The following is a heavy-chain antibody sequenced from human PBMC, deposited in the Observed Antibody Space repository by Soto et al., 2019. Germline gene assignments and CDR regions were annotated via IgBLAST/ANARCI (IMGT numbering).Heavy chain of an antibody. Sequence: QVQLVQSGAEVKKPGASVKVSCKASGYTFTSYGISWVRQAPGQGLEWMGWISAYNGNTNYAQKLQGRVTMTTDTSTSTAYMELRSLRSDDTAVYYCARDRRGIVVVPAANAWFEPWGQGTLVTVSS. CDR3: ARDRRGIVVVPAANAWFEP. CDR1: GYTFTSYG. D-gene: IGHD2-2*01. V-gene: IGHV1-18*04. CDR2: ISAYNGNT. J-gene: IGHJ5*02.